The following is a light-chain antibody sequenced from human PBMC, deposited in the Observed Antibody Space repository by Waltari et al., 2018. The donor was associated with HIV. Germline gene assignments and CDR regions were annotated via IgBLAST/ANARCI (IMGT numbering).Light chain of an antibody. Sequence: DVVMTQSPLSLPVTLGQPASISCRSSQSLVNSDGNTYLSWFQQRPGLSPRRLLYQVSNRASWVPDRFTGIGSDTDFTLRINRVEAEDVAIYYCVQDAHWPYTFGQGTKLEIK. V-gene: IGKV2-30*01. J-gene: IGKJ2*01. CDR2: QVS. CDR3: VQDAHWPYT. CDR1: QSLVNSDGNTY.